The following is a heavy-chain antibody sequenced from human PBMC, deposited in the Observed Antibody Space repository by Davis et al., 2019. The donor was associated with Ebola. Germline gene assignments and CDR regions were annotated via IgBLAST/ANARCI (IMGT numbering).Heavy chain of an antibody. CDR2: INPSGGST. D-gene: IGHD6-19*01. CDR1: GYTFTSYY. CDR3: ASSSIVVTGTGFGP. J-gene: IGHJ5*02. V-gene: IGHV1-46*01. Sequence: AASVKVSCKASGYTFTSYYMHWVRQAPGQGLEWMGIINPSGGSTTYAQKFQGRVTMTRDTSTSTAYMELRSLRSDDTAVYYCASSSIVVTGTGFGPWGQGTLVTVSS.